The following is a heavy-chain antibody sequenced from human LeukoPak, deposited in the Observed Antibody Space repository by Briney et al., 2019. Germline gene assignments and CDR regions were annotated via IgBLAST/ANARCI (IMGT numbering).Heavy chain of an antibody. V-gene: IGHV3-23*01. J-gene: IGHJ4*02. CDR1: GFTFSRHD. D-gene: IGHD5-12*01. Sequence: GGSLRLSCTVSGFTFSRHDMSWVRQAPGRGLEWVSVINGGGDIPYYADSVQGRFTISRDNPKNSLYLQMNSLRAEDTAVYYCAREALYSGYDWWGQGTLVTVSS. CDR3: AREALYSGYDW. CDR2: INGGGDIP.